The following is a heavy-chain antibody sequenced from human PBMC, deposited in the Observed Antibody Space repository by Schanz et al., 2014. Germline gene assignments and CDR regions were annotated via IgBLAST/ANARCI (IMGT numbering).Heavy chain of an antibody. D-gene: IGHD1-26*01. CDR1: GDSISNTPYY. J-gene: IGHJ4*02. Sequence: QVQLQESGPGLVKPSQTLSLTCTVSGDSISNTPYYWTWIRQHTGKGLEWIGYIFFSGATHQNPSLKSRISISIDTSKNQFSLDLTSVTAADTAVYYCARGGFWGSYYGRFDYWGQGALVTVSS. CDR2: IFFSGAT. V-gene: IGHV4-31*03. CDR3: ARGGFWGSYYGRFDY.